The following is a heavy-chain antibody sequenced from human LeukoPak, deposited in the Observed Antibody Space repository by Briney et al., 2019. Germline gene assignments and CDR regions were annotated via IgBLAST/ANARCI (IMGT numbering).Heavy chain of an antibody. CDR1: GVTFSSYS. V-gene: IGHV3-23*01. Sequence: PGGSLRLSCAASGVTFSSYSMSWVRQAPGKGLECVSTISGSGGSTYYADSKGRFTISRDNSKSTLYLQLNSLRAEDTAVYYCAKLSGQQLVLDYWGQGTLVTVSS. CDR3: AKLSGQQLVLDY. J-gene: IGHJ4*02. CDR2: ISGSGGST. D-gene: IGHD6-13*01.